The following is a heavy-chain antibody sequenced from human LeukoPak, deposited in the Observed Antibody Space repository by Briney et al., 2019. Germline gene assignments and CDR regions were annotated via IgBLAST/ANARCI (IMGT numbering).Heavy chain of an antibody. CDR2: VYHVGTT. Sequence: SETLSLTCTVSGYSISSGYFWGWIRQPPGKGLEWIGVYHVGTTDYNPSLKSRVTISVDRSKDQMSLKLSSVTAADTAVYYCARAYCSGGSCPFDYWGQGTLVTVSS. D-gene: IGHD2-15*01. CDR3: ARAYCSGGSCPFDY. CDR1: GYSISSGYF. V-gene: IGHV4-38-2*02. J-gene: IGHJ4*02.